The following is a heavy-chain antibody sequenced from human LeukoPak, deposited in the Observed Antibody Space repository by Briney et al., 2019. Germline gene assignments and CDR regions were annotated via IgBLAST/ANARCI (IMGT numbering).Heavy chain of an antibody. CDR1: GFTFSSYA. J-gene: IGHJ4*02. CDR2: ISYDGSNK. Sequence: GRSLRLSCAASGFTFSSYAMHWVRQAPGKGLEWVEVISYDGSNKYYADSVKGRFTISRDNSKNTLYLQMNSLRAEDTAVYYCAREVTMIGPFDYWGQGTLSPSPQ. V-gene: IGHV3-30*04. CDR3: AREVTMIGPFDY. D-gene: IGHD3-22*01.